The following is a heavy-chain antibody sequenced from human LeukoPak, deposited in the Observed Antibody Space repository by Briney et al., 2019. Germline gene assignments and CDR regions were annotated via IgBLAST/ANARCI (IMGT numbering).Heavy chain of an antibody. CDR2: ISAYNGNT. CDR1: GYTFTSYG. J-gene: IGHJ4*02. CDR3: ARDWEVATIAPGGY. D-gene: IGHD5-12*01. V-gene: IGHV1-18*01. Sequence: ASVKVSFKASGYTFTSYGISWVRQAPGQGLEWMGWISAYNGNTNYAQKLQGRVTMTTDTSTSTAYMELRSLRSDDTAVYYCARDWEVATIAPGGYWGQGTLVTVSS.